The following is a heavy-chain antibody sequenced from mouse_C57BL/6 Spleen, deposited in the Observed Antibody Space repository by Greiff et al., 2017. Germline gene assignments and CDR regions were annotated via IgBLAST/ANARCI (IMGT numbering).Heavy chain of an antibody. CDR3: ARAYGNWFAD. CDR2: ISDGGSYT. D-gene: IGHD2-1*01. V-gene: IGHV5-4*03. CDR1: GFTFSSYA. Sequence: EVKLEESGGGLVKPGGSLKLSCAASGFTFSSYAMSWVRQTPEKRLEWVATISDGGSYTYYPDNVKGRFTISRDNAKNNLYLQMSQLKSEDTAMYYCARAYGNWFADWGQGTLVTVSA. J-gene: IGHJ3*01.